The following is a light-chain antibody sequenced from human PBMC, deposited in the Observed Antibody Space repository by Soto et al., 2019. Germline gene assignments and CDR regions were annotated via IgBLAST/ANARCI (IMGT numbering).Light chain of an antibody. CDR2: AAS. Sequence: DIQMTQSPSSLSASVGDRVTITCRASQSISTSLNWYQQTPGKAPKLLIYAASNVKSGVPSSFSGSGSGTYFTLTISSLHQEDSTTYYYQQSNNTTPTFGQGTQVEI. CDR3: QQSNNTTPT. CDR1: QSISTS. J-gene: IGKJ1*01. V-gene: IGKV1-39*01.